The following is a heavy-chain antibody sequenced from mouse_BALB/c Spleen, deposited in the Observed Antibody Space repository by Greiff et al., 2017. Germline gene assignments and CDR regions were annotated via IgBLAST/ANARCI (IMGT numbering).Heavy chain of an antibody. J-gene: IGHJ4*01. CDR1: GFTFTDYY. Sequence: EVQGVESGGGLVQPGGSLRLSCATSGFTFTDYYMSWVRQPPGKALEWLGFIRNKANGYTTEYSASVKGRFTISRDNSQSILYLQMNTLIAEDSATYYCARDILYYCGRPYYAMDYWGQGTSVTVSS. CDR2: IRNKANGYTT. D-gene: IGHD1-1*01. V-gene: IGHV7-3*02. CDR3: ARDILYYCGRPYYAMDY.